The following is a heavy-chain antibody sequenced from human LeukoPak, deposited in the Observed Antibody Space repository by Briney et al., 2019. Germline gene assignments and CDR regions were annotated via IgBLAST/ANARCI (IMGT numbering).Heavy chain of an antibody. J-gene: IGHJ4*02. CDR3: ARDGSYYNGIDY. D-gene: IGHD3-10*01. CDR1: GYTFTGYY. V-gene: IGHV1-18*04. CDR2: ISAYNGNT. Sequence: ASVKVSCKASGYTFTGYYMHWVRQAPGQGLEWMGWISAYNGNTNYAQKLQGRVTMTTDTSTSTAYMELRSLRSDDTAVYYCARDGSYYNGIDYWGQGTLVTVSS.